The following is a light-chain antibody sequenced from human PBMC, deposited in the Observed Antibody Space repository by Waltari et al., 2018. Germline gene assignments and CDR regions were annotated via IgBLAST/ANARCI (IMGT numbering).Light chain of an antibody. J-gene: IGKJ1*01. CDR1: QNISTY. V-gene: IGKV3-20*01. Sequence: LTQSPGTLSLFPGERATISCRASQNISTYLAWYQQKPGQAPRLLMYAASRMATGIPDRFSGSGSGTDFSLTISRLEPEDFAVYYCQNHERLPATFGQGTKVEIK. CDR3: QNHERLPAT. CDR2: AAS.